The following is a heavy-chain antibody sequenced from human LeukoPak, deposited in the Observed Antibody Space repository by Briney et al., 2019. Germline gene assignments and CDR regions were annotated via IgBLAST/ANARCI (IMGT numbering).Heavy chain of an antibody. CDR1: GYTFTGYY. Sequence: ASVKVSCKASGYTFTGYYMHWVRQAPGQGLEWMGWINPNSGGTNYAQKFQGRVTMTRDTSISTAYMELSRLRSDDTAVYYCARDYVVVVAATVPYYGMDAWGQGTTVTVSS. CDR3: ARDYVVVVAATVPYYGMDA. J-gene: IGHJ6*02. CDR2: INPNSGGT. V-gene: IGHV1-2*02. D-gene: IGHD2-15*01.